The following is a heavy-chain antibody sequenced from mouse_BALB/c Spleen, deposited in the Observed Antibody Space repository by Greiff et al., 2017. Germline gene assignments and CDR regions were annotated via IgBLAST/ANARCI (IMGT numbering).Heavy chain of an antibody. CDR1: GFNIKDTY. J-gene: IGHJ3*01. CDR2: IDPANGNT. V-gene: IGHV14-3*02. Sequence: EVQLVESGAELVKPGASVKLSCTASGFNIKDTYMHWVKQRPEQGLEWIGRIDPANGNTKYDPKFQGKATITADTSSNTAYLQLSSLTSEDTAVYYCALESAYWGQGTLVTVSA. CDR3: ALESAY.